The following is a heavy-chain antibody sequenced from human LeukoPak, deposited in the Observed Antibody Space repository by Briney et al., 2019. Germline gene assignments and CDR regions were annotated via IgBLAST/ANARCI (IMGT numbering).Heavy chain of an antibody. J-gene: IGHJ2*01. CDR2: IYYSGST. CDR3: ARANGNYYDSSGSYWYFDL. D-gene: IGHD3-22*01. V-gene: IGHV4-39*01. CDR1: GGSIISTPYY. Sequence: SETLSLTCTVSGGSIISTPYYWGWIRQPPGKGLEWIGSIYYSGSTYYNPSLKSRVTISVDTSENQFSPKLISVTAADTAVYYCARANGNYYDSSGSYWYFDLWGRGTLVTVSS.